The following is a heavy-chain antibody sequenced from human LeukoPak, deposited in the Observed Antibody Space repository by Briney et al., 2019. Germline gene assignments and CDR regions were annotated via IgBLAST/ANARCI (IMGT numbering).Heavy chain of an antibody. D-gene: IGHD2-21*02. CDR1: GGSISSSSYY. J-gene: IGHJ5*02. CDR2: ITYSGGT. CDR3: ARVSCGGDCSKYNWFDP. V-gene: IGHV4-39*07. Sequence: SETLSLTCTVSGGSISSSSYYWGWIRQPPGKGLEWIGSITYSGGTYYNPSLKSRVTISVDTSKNQFSLKLSSVTAADTAVYYCARVSCGGDCSKYNWFDPWGQGTLVTVSS.